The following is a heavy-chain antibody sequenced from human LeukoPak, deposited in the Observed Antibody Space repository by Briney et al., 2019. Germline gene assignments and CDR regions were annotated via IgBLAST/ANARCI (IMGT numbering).Heavy chain of an antibody. CDR3: ARGGFDY. J-gene: IGHJ4*02. CDR1: GSTFSSYW. CDR2: IKQDGSEK. V-gene: IGHV3-7*01. Sequence: PGGSLRLSCAASGSTFSSYWMSWVRQAPGKGLEWVANIKQDGSEKYYVDSVKGRFTISRDNAKNSLYLQMNSLRAEDTAVYYCARGGFDYWGQGTLVTVSS.